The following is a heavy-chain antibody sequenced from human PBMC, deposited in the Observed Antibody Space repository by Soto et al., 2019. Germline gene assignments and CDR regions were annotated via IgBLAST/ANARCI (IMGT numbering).Heavy chain of an antibody. CDR2: ISYDGSNK. CDR1: GFTFSSYG. D-gene: IGHD6-19*01. V-gene: IGHV3-30*18. Sequence: GGSLRLSCAASGFTFSSYGMHWVRQAPGKGLEWVAVISYDGSNKYYADSVKGRFTISRDNSKNTLYLQMNSLRAEDTAVYYCAKDSMAGAFDIWGQGTMVTVSS. CDR3: AKDSMAGAFDI. J-gene: IGHJ3*02.